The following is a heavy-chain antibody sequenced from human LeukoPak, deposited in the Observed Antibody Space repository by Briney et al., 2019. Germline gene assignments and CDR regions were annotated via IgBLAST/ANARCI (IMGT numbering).Heavy chain of an antibody. CDR1: GGAISGGAYY. Sequence: SETLSLTCTVSGGAISGGAYYSSRIRQHPGKGLEWIGYLYYSGSTSYTPSLKSQFTISVDTSKSQFSLKLSSVTAADTAVYYCARGFGENAFDIWGQGTMVTVSS. CDR2: LYYSGST. J-gene: IGHJ3*02. V-gene: IGHV4-31*01. CDR3: ARGFGENAFDI. D-gene: IGHD3-10*01.